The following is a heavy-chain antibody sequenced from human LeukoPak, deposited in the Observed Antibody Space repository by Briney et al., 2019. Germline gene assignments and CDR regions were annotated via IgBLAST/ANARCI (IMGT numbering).Heavy chain of an antibody. CDR2: INPNSGGT. Sequence: ASVKVSCKASGYTFTGYYMHWVRQAPGQGLEWMGGINPNSGGTNYAQKFQGRGTMTRDKSISKAYMELSRLRSADKAVYYCARGPIVVVVAATVSFWFDPWGQGTLVTVSS. J-gene: IGHJ5*02. CDR1: GYTFTGYY. CDR3: ARGPIVVVVAATVSFWFDP. V-gene: IGHV1-2*02. D-gene: IGHD2-15*01.